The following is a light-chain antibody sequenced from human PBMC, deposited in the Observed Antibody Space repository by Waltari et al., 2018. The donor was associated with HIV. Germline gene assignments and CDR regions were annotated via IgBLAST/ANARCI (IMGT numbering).Light chain of an antibody. J-gene: IGKJ4*01. CDR2: WAS. CDR3: HQYHTAPLS. V-gene: IGKV4-1*01. Sequence: EIVLTQSPGTLSLSPGERATLSCRASQSLLSNNKNFLAWYQQKPGQPPKSLISWASIRESGVPDRFSGSGSGTDFTLTISNLQAEDVAVYYCHQYHTAPLSFGGGTKVGVK. CDR1: QSLLSNNKNF.